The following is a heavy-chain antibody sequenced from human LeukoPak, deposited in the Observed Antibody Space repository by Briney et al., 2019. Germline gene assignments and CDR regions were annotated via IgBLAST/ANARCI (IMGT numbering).Heavy chain of an antibody. V-gene: IGHV1-69*04. Sequence: SVKVSCKASGGTFSSYAISWVRQAPGQGLEWMGRIIPILGIANYAQKFQGRVTITADKSTSTAYMELSSLRSDDTAVYYCARASGERYCSGGSCSLNWFDPWGQGTLVTVSS. D-gene: IGHD2-15*01. CDR2: IIPILGIA. CDR1: GGTFSSYA. CDR3: ARASGERYCSGGSCSLNWFDP. J-gene: IGHJ5*02.